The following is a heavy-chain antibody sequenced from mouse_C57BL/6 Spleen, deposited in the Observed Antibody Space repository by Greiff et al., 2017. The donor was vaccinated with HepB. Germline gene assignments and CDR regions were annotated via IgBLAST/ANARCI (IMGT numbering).Heavy chain of an antibody. CDR3: ARERSYYYGSSYTYFDV. V-gene: IGHV1-82*01. CDR1: GYAFSSSW. Sequence: QVQLQQSGPELVKPGASVKISCKASGYAFSSSWMNWVKQRPGKGLEWIGRIYPGDGDTNYNGKFKGKATLTADKSSSTAYMQLSSLTSEDSAVYFCARERSYYYGSSYTYFDVWGTGTTVTVSS. J-gene: IGHJ1*03. CDR2: IYPGDGDT. D-gene: IGHD1-1*01.